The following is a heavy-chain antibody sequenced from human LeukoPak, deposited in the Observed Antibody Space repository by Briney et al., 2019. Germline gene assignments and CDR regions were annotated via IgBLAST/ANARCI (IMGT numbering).Heavy chain of an antibody. J-gene: IGHJ6*02. CDR1: GGSISSYY. V-gene: IGHV4-4*07. CDR3: ASASRTVAGYYYYGTDV. D-gene: IGHD6-19*01. Sequence: SETLSLTCTVSGGSISSYYWSWIRQPAGKGLEWIGRIYTSGSTNYNPSLKSRVTMSVDTSKNQFSLKLSSVTAADTAVYYCASASRTVAGYYYYGTDVWGQGTTVTVSS. CDR2: IYTSGST.